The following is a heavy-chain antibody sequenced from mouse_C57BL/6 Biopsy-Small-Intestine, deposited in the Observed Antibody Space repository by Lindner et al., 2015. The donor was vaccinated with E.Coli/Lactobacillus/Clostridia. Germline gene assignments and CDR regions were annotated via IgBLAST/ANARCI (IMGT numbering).Heavy chain of an antibody. V-gene: IGHV5-6-2*01. CDR1: GFTFSTYA. CDR3: ARHDPFYYGDYDPRELRRGNAMDY. J-gene: IGHJ4*01. Sequence: VQLQESGGGLVKPGGSLKLSCAASGFTFSTYAMSWVRQTPEKRLEWVAAINSNGGSTYYPDTVKDRFTISRDNAKNTLYLQISSLRSEDTALYYCARHDPFYYGDYDPRELRRGNAMDYWGQGTSVTVSS. D-gene: IGHD2-13*01. CDR2: INSNGGST.